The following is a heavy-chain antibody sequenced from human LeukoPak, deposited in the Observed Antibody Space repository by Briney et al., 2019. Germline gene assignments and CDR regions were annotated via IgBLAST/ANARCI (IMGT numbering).Heavy chain of an antibody. J-gene: IGHJ4*02. CDR1: GFTFSSHE. CDR2: ISSSGSTI. D-gene: IGHD3-22*01. V-gene: IGHV3-48*03. CDR3: AKDVAYYYDSSGYIDY. Sequence: GGSLRLSCAASGFTFSSHEMNWVRQAPGKGLEWVSYISSSGSTIYYADSVKGRFTISRDNSKNTLYLQMNSLRAEDTAVYYCAKDVAYYYDSSGYIDYWGQGTLVTVSS.